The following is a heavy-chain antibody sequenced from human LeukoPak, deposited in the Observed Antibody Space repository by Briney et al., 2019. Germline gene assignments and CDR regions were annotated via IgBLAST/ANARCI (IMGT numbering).Heavy chain of an antibody. CDR1: GYSFINYW. CDR2: IYPGDSNT. Sequence: GESLKISCKGSGYSFINYWIGWVRQMPGKGLEWMGIIYPGDSNTRYSPSFQGQVTISADKSITTAYLQWSSLKASDTAMYYCARGELKWEGDPFDIWGQGTMVTVSS. CDR3: ARGELKWEGDPFDI. D-gene: IGHD1-26*01. V-gene: IGHV5-51*01. J-gene: IGHJ3*02.